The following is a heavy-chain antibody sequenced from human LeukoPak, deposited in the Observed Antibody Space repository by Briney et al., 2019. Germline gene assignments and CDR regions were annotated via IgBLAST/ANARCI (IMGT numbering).Heavy chain of an antibody. J-gene: IGHJ4*02. V-gene: IGHV3-30*18. CDR2: ISYDGSNQ. Sequence: PGGSLRLSCAASGFTFSSYGIHWVRQAPGKGLERVAVISYDGSNQYYAESVKGRFTISSDNSKNTLYLQMNSLRAEATAVYYCAKVGVGQQLVRGYFDYWGRGTLVTVSS. D-gene: IGHD6-13*01. CDR1: GFTFSSYG. CDR3: AKVGVGQQLVRGYFDY.